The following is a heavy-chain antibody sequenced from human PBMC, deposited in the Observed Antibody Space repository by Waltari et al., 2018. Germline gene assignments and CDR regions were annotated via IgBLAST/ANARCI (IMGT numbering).Heavy chain of an antibody. CDR2: IFPGDSDT. J-gene: IGHJ4*02. V-gene: IGHV5-51*01. CDR1: PSIFTGYW. CDR3: ATGTLSGSYRPFDS. Sequence: EVQVVQSRAEVKKPGESLKISCKASPSIFTGYWVGWVRQVSGKGLEWMGIIFPGDSDTNYGPSFHGHVTISADKSTYTAYLQWASLRASDSAMYYCATGTLSGSYRPFDSWGQGTLVTVSS. D-gene: IGHD3-16*02.